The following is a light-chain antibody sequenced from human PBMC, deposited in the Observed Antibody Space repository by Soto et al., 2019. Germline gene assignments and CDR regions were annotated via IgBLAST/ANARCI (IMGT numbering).Light chain of an antibody. CDR3: AAWDDSLNGYV. CDR1: SSNIGTNA. V-gene: IGLV1-44*01. CDR2: NNN. Sequence: QSVLTQPPSASGTPGQRATISCSGGSSNIGTNAVNWYQQLPGTAPKLLIYNNNQRPSGVPDRFSGSKSGTSASLAISGLQSEDEADYYCAAWDDSLNGYVFGTGTKVTV. J-gene: IGLJ1*01.